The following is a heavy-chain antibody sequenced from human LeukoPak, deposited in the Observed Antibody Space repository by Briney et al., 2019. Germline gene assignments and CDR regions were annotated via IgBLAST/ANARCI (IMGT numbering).Heavy chain of an antibody. CDR2: IYSDGTT. CDR1: GFTVSSNY. D-gene: IGHD3-10*01. Sequence: PGGSLRLSCAASGFTVSSNYMSWVRQAPGKGLECVSVIYSDGTTYYADSVKGRFTISRDKSKNTLYLQMNILRAEDTAVYYCAVYYYGSGSQKRYYYYMEVWGKGTTVTVSS. J-gene: IGHJ6*03. V-gene: IGHV3-53*01. CDR3: AVYYYGSGSQKRYYYYMEV.